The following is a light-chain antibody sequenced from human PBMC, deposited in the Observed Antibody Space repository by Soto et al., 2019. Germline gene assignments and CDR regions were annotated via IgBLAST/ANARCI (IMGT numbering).Light chain of an antibody. J-gene: IGKJ2*01. V-gene: IGKV1-9*01. Sequence: IQLTQSPSSLSASVGDRVTITCRASQDINKFLAWFQLKPGKAPNLLIFSASTLQSAVPSRFSGGGSGTDFTITISSLQLEDFVTYYCQQLKTYPYTFGQGTKLEIK. CDR2: SAS. CDR3: QQLKTYPYT. CDR1: QDINKF.